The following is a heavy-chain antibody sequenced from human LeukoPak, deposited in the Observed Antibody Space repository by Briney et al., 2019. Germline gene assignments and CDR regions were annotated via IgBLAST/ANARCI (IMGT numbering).Heavy chain of an antibody. D-gene: IGHD1-7*01. Sequence: SVKVSCKASGGTFSSYAISWVRQAPGQGLEWMGRIIPILGIANYPQKFQGRVTITADKSTSTAYMELSSLRSEDTAVYYCAREGELVPNTMGGFDYWGQGTLVTVSS. CDR2: IIPILGIA. CDR1: GGTFSSYA. J-gene: IGHJ4*02. CDR3: AREGELVPNTMGGFDY. V-gene: IGHV1-69*04.